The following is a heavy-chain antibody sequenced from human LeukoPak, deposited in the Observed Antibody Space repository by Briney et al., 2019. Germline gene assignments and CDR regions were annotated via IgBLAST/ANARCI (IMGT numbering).Heavy chain of an antibody. Sequence: ASVKVSCKASGYTFTSYDINWVRQATGQGLEWMGWMNPNSGNTGYAQKFQGRVTMTRNTSISTAYMELSSLRSEDTAVYYCARVMSIAAAGSNWFDPWGQGTLVTVSS. J-gene: IGHJ5*02. V-gene: IGHV1-8*01. CDR1: GYTFTSYD. CDR3: ARVMSIAAAGSNWFDP. D-gene: IGHD6-13*01. CDR2: MNPNSGNT.